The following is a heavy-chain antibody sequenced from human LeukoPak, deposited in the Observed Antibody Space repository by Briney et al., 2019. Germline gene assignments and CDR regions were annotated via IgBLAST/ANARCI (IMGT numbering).Heavy chain of an antibody. Sequence: GGSLRLSCAASGFTFSSYGMHRVRQAPGKGLEWVAVIWYDGSNKYYADSVKGRFTISRDNSKNTLYLQMNSLRAEDTAVYYCARGLDRYCSGGSCYGPDYWGQGTLVTVSS. J-gene: IGHJ4*02. D-gene: IGHD2-15*01. V-gene: IGHV3-33*01. CDR1: GFTFSSYG. CDR3: ARGLDRYCSGGSCYGPDY. CDR2: IWYDGSNK.